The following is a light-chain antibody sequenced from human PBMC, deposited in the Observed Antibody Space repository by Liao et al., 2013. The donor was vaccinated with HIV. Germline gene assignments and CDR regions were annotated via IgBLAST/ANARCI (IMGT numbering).Light chain of an antibody. V-gene: IGLV3-25*03. Sequence: SYELTQPPSVSVSPGQTARITCSGDALPNQYAYWYQQKPGQAPVLLIYKDSERPSGIPERFSGSGSGTTVTLTISGVQAEDEADYYCQSADSSGTFVVFGGGTKLTVL. CDR3: QSADSSGTFVV. CDR1: ALPNQY. J-gene: IGLJ2*01. CDR2: KDS.